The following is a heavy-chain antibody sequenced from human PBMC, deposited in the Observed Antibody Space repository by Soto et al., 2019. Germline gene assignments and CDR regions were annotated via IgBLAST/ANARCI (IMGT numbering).Heavy chain of an antibody. CDR2: ISAYNGNT. Sequence: ASVKVSCKASGYTFTSYGISWVRQAPGQGLEWMGWISAYNGNTNYAQKLQGRVTMTTDTSTSTAYMELRSRRSDDTAVYYCARPRGGAAARPYYFDYWGQGTLVTVSS. CDR3: ARPRGGAAARPYYFDY. J-gene: IGHJ4*02. D-gene: IGHD6-6*01. V-gene: IGHV1-18*01. CDR1: GYTFTSYG.